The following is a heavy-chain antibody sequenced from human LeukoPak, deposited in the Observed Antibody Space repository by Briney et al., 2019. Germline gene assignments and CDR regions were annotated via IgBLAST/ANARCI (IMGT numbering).Heavy chain of an antibody. D-gene: IGHD1-1*01. CDR2: IRYDGSNK. Sequence: GGSLRLSCAASGFTFSSYGMHWVRQAPGKGLEWVAFIRYDGSNKYYADSVKGRFTISRDNSKNTLYLQMNSLRAEDTAVYYCASPRTGATRSFDIWGQGTMVTVSS. V-gene: IGHV3-30*02. J-gene: IGHJ3*02. CDR3: ASPRTGATRSFDI. CDR1: GFTFSSYG.